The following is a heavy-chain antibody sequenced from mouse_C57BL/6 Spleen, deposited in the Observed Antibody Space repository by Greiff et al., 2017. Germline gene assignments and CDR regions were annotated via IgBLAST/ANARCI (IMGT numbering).Heavy chain of an antibody. CDR3: ASHYYGSSTGYAMDD. D-gene: IGHD1-1*01. CDR1: GYAFTNYL. J-gene: IGHJ4*01. Sequence: QVQLKQSGAELVRPGTSVKVSCKASGYAFTNYLIEWVKQRPGQGLAWIGVINPGSGGTNYNEKFKGKATLTADKSSSTAYMQLSSLTSEDSAVYFCASHYYGSSTGYAMDDWGQGTSVTVSS. V-gene: IGHV1-54*01. CDR2: INPGSGGT.